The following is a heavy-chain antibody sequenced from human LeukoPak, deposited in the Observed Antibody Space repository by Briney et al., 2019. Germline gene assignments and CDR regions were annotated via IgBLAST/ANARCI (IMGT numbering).Heavy chain of an antibody. CDR2: IRYEGSNK. J-gene: IGHJ4*02. Sequence: GGSLRLSCAASGFIFSGYGMHWVRQAPDKGLQWVTFIRYEGSNKYYADSVKGRFTISRDNSKNTLYLQMNSLRVEDTAVYYCAKESDVAAAGIDYWGQGTLVTVSS. V-gene: IGHV3-30*02. CDR3: AKESDVAAAGIDY. CDR1: GFIFSGYG. D-gene: IGHD6-13*01.